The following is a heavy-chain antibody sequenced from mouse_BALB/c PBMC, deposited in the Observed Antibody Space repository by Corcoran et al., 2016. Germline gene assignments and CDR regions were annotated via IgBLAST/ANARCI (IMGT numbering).Heavy chain of an antibody. V-gene: IGHV1S34*01. CDR1: GYSFTGYF. D-gene: IGHD3-1*01. J-gene: IGHJ2*01. CDR2: ISCYNGAT. Sequence: LVKTGASVKISWKASGYSFTGYFMHGVKQSHGKSLEWSGYISCYNGATSYNQKFKGKATFTVDKSSSTAYMQFNSLTSEDSAVYYCARGGIGYFDYWGQGTTLTVSS. CDR3: ARGGIGYFDY.